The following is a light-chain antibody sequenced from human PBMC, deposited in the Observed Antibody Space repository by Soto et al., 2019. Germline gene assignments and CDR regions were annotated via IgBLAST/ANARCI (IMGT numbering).Light chain of an antibody. CDR1: SSDIGAFDL. V-gene: IGLV2-14*01. J-gene: IGLJ1*01. Sequence: QSALTQPASVSGSPGQSITISCTGTSSDIGAFDLVSWYQQHPGKAPKVIIYDVNIRPSGVSNRFSDYKSGNTASLTISGLQAEDEADYYCSSYTVTSTRLFGTGTKVTVL. CDR3: SSYTVTSTRL. CDR2: DVN.